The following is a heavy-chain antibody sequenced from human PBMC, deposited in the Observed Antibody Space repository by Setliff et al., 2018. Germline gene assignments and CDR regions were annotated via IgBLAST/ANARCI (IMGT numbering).Heavy chain of an antibody. CDR2: ISSKADKYAT. Sequence: GGSLRLSCAASGFRISFREYWMFWVRQAPGKGLEWVGHISSKADKYATDYGASANGRFIISRDDSEKTAYLQMSSLKVDDTAMYYCILPCTSGWHNWLDPWGQGTLVTVSS. CDR1: GFRISFRE. D-gene: IGHD6-19*01. CDR3: ILPCTSGWHNWLDP. V-gene: IGHV3-73*01. J-gene: IGHJ5*02.